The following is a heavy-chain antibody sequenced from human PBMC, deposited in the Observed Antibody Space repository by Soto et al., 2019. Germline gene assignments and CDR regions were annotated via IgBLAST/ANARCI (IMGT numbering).Heavy chain of an antibody. CDR3: ASEDSSGYYRIHSFDD. V-gene: IGHV3-48*01. CDR1: GFTFSSYS. D-gene: IGHD3-22*01. Sequence: GGSLRLSCAASGFTFSSYSMNWVRQAPGKGLEWVSYISSSSSTIYYADSVKGRFTISRDNAKNSLYLQMNSLRAEDTAVYYCASEDSSGYYRIHSFDDWGQGTLVTVSS. J-gene: IGHJ4*02. CDR2: ISSSSSTI.